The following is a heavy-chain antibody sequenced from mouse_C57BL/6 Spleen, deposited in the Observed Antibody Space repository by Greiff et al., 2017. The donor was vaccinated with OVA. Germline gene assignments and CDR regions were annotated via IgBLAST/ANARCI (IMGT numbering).Heavy chain of an antibody. V-gene: IGHV1-15*01. CDR2: IDPETGGT. CDR1: GYTFTDYE. J-gene: IGHJ3*01. CDR3: TKRGMITRAWFAY. D-gene: IGHD2-4*01. Sequence: QVQLKESGAELVRPGASVTLSCKASGYTFTDYEMHWVKQTPVHGLEWIGAIDPETGGTAYNQKFKGKAILTADKSSSTDYMELRSLSSEDSAFYYCTKRGMITRAWFAYWGQGTLVTVSA.